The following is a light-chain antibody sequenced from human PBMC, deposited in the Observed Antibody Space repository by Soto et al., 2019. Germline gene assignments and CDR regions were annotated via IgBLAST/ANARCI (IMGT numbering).Light chain of an antibody. CDR2: NVG. CDR3: SSYTPTSTVV. J-gene: IGLJ3*02. CDR1: SSDIGGYNY. Sequence: QSALTQPASVYGSPGQSITISCTGTSSDIGGYNYVSWYQQHPGKDPKLIISNVGDRPSGVSNRFSGSKSGNTASLTISGLQTEDEADYYCSSYTPTSTVVFGGGTKLTVL. V-gene: IGLV2-14*03.